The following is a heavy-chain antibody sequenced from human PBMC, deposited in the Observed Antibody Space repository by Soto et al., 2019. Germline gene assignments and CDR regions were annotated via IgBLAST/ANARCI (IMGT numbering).Heavy chain of an antibody. D-gene: IGHD2-2*01. Sequence: QITLKESGPTLVKPTQTLTLTCTFSGFSLRNGGVGVGWIRQPPGKALEWLALIYWNDDERYSPSLQSRLTITKDTSKNQVVLTVTNMDPADTATSYCAHPHVGYCSSTSCLDAFDIWGQGTMVTVSS. V-gene: IGHV2-5*01. CDR2: IYWNDDE. CDR1: GFSLRNGGVG. CDR3: AHPHVGYCSSTSCLDAFDI. J-gene: IGHJ3*02.